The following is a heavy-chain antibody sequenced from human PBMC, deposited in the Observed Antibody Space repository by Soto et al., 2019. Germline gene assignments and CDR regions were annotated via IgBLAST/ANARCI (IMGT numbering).Heavy chain of an antibody. Sequence: HVQLVQSGGELKKPGASVTVSCNTSGYTFNTYFITWVRQAPGQGLEWMGWISPHNGNTNYAEKFQGRVTMTTDTITKTAYMELRNLRFDDTAVYYCARDTSNSFDYWGQGTLVTVSS. CDR3: ARDTSNSFDY. J-gene: IGHJ4*02. D-gene: IGHD2-2*01. V-gene: IGHV1-18*01. CDR2: ISPHNGNT. CDR1: GYTFNTYF.